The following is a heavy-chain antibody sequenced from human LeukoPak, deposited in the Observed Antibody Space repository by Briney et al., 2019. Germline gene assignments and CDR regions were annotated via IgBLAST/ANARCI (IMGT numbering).Heavy chain of an antibody. CDR3: ARNPPYCTSTSCYNDY. CDR1: GYTFTIYY. CDR2: VNPNSGAT. Sequence: GASVKVSCKASGYTFTIYYMHWVRQAPGQGLEWMGWVNPNSGATSYAQRFQGRVTMTRDTSISTACMELSGLTSDDTAVYYCARNPPYCTSTSCYNDYWGQGTLVTVSS. V-gene: IGHV1-2*02. J-gene: IGHJ4*02. D-gene: IGHD2-2*02.